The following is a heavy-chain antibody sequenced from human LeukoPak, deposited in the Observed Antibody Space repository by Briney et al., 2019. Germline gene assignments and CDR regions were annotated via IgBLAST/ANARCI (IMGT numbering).Heavy chain of an antibody. J-gene: IGHJ4*02. D-gene: IGHD3-10*01. Sequence: GGSLRLSCAASGFTFDDYAMHWVRQAPGKGLEWVSGISWNSGSIGYADSVKGRFTISRDNAKNSLYLQMNSLRAEDTALYYCAKDMGDYYGSGPFDYWGQGTLVTVSS. CDR3: AKDMGDYYGSGPFDY. V-gene: IGHV3-9*01. CDR2: ISWNSGSI. CDR1: GFTFDDYA.